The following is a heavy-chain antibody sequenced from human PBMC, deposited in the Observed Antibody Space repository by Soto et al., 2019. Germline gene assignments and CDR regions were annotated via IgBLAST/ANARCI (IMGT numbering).Heavy chain of an antibody. CDR3: ARGSYYSGWV. Sequence: SQTLSLTCAISGDSVSSTSAAWSWIRQSPSRGLEWLGRTYYRSKWYSDYAVSVKSRITINPDTSKNQFSLQLNSVTPEDTAVYYCARGSYYSGWVWGQGSLVTVSS. CDR2: TYYRSKWYS. J-gene: IGHJ4*02. V-gene: IGHV6-1*01. D-gene: IGHD6-19*01. CDR1: GDSVSSTSAA.